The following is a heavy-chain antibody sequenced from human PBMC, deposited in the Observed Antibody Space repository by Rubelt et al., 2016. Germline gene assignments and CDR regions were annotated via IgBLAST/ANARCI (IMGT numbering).Heavy chain of an antibody. J-gene: IGHJ4*02. D-gene: IGHD2-15*01. CDR2: INPNSGGT. CDR3: ARSASQCSGGSCYLRPFDY. Sequence: KASGYTFTGYYMHWVRQAPGQGLEWMGRINPNSGGTNYAQKFQGRVTMTRDTSISTAYMELSRLRSDDTAVYYCARSASQCSGGSCYLRPFDYWGQGTLVTVSS. V-gene: IGHV1-2*06. CDR1: GYTFTGYY.